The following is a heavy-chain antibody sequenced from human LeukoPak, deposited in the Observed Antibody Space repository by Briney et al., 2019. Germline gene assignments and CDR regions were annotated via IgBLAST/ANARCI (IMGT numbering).Heavy chain of an antibody. CDR2: ISAYNGNT. V-gene: IGHV1-18*01. D-gene: IGHD6-13*01. CDR1: GYTSTSYG. Sequence: ASVKVSCKASGYTSTSYGISWVRQAPGQGLEWMGWISAYNGNTNYAQKLQGRVTMTTDTSTSTAYMELRSPRSDDTAVYYCARGRPAAGTSYYFDYWGQGTLVTVSS. J-gene: IGHJ4*02. CDR3: ARGRPAAGTSYYFDY.